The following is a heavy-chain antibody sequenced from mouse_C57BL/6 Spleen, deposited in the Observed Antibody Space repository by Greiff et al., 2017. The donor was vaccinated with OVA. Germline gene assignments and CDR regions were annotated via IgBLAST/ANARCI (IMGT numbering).Heavy chain of an antibody. J-gene: IGHJ4*01. V-gene: IGHV1-62-2*01. Sequence: QVHVKQSGAELVKPGASVKLSCKASGYTFTESTIHWVKQRSGQGLEWIGWFYPGSGSIKYNEKFKDKATLTADKSSSTVYMELSRLTSEDSAVYFCARHGDYDVAMDYWGQGTSVTVSS. CDR1: GYTFTEST. D-gene: IGHD2-4*01. CDR3: ARHGDYDVAMDY. CDR2: FYPGSGSI.